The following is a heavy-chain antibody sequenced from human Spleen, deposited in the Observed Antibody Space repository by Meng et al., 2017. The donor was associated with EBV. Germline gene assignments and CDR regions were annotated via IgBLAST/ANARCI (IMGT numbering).Heavy chain of an antibody. D-gene: IGHD6-13*01. J-gene: IGHJ4*02. V-gene: IGHV7-4-1*02. CDR2: INTNTGNP. CDR3: ARLATSLATTGTA. CDR1: GYTFTTYA. Sequence: QVQVVQSGSELKNPGGSVKVSCKASGYTFTTYALNWVRQAPGQGLEWMGWINTNTGNPTYAQGFTGRFVFSLDTSLSTTYLQISSLKAEDTAIYYCARLATSLATTGTAWGQGTLVTVSS.